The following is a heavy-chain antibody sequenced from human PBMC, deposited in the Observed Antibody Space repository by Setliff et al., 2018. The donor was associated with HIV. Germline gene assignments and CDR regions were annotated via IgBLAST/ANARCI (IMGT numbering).Heavy chain of an antibody. CDR1: GYTLTNYA. D-gene: IGHD1-26*01. CDR2: INAGNDNT. CDR3: TRVMGATTGFHDY. Sequence: VSCKASGYTLTNYAMHWVRQAPGQRLEWMGCINAGNDNTKYSQNFQGRVTITKDTSASTVYMELSSLRSEDTALYYCTRVMGATTGFHDYWGQGTLVTVSS. V-gene: IGHV1-3*01. J-gene: IGHJ4*02.